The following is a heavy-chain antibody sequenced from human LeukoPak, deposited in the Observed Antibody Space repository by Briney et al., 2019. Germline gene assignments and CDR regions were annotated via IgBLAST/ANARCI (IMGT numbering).Heavy chain of an antibody. V-gene: IGHV1-18*01. CDR3: ARSYYDYVWGSYRPSPVFDY. D-gene: IGHD3-16*02. CDR1: GYTFTSYG. CDR2: ISAYNGNT. J-gene: IGHJ4*02. Sequence: ASVKVSCKASGYTFTSYGISWVRQAPGQGLEWMGRISAYNGNTNYAQKLQGRVTMTTDTSTSTAYMELRSLRSDDTAVYYCARSYYDYVWGSYRPSPVFDYWGQGTLVTVSS.